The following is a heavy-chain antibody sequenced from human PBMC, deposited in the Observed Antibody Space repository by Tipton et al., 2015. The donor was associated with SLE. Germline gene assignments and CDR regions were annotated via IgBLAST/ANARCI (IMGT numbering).Heavy chain of an antibody. Sequence: SLRLSCAVSGFTLSSHDMNWVRQAPGKGLEWDSCISISGSTIYYADSVTGRFTISRDNAKNSLYLQMNSLRDEDTAIYYCATGGLVGGFDHWGQGPLVAVSS. V-gene: IGHV3-48*03. CDR3: ATGGLVGGFDH. J-gene: IGHJ4*02. CDR1: GFTLSSHD. CDR2: ISISGSTI. D-gene: IGHD3-16*01.